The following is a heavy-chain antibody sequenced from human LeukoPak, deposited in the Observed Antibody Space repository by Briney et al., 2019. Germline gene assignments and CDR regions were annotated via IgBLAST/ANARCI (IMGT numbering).Heavy chain of an antibody. Sequence: PGGSLRLSCAASGFTFSDYYMSWIRQAPGKGLEWVSYISSSGSTIYYADSVKGRFTISRDNAKNSLYLQMNSLRAEDTAVYYCARDKIVGPTRFDYWGQGILVTVSS. D-gene: IGHD1-26*01. CDR1: GFTFSDYY. J-gene: IGHJ4*02. CDR3: ARDKIVGPTRFDY. V-gene: IGHV3-11*04. CDR2: ISSSGSTI.